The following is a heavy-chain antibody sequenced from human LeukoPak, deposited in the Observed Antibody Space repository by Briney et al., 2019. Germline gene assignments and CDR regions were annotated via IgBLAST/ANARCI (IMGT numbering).Heavy chain of an antibody. Sequence: GGSLRLSCAASGFTFSSYGMHWVRQAPGKGLEWVAVISYDGSNKYYADSVKDRFTISRDNYKNTLYLQMNSLRAEDTAVYYCAKDRDFWSGYGMDVWGQGTTVSVSS. CDR3: AKDRDFWSGYGMDV. J-gene: IGHJ6*02. CDR2: ISYDGSNK. CDR1: GFTFSSYG. V-gene: IGHV3-30*18. D-gene: IGHD3-3*01.